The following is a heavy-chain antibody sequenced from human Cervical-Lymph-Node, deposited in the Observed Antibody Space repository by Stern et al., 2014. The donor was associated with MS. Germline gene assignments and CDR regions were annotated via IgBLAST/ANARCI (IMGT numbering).Heavy chain of an antibody. V-gene: IGHV1-18*01. Sequence: VQLVESGTEVKKPGASLIVSCKASGYTFTSYGISWVRQAPGQGLEWVGWISADSGTTKYAQNLRDRITLTRDTSTGTAYMELRTLRSEDTAVYYCARDKMHAFDYWGQGTRVSVSS. CDR1: GYTFTSYG. J-gene: IGHJ4*02. CDR3: ARDKMHAFDY. D-gene: IGHD2-8*01. CDR2: ISADSGTT.